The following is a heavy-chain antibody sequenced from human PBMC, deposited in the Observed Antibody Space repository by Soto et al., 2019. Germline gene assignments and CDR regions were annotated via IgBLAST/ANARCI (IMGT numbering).Heavy chain of an antibody. CDR3: ARDRVYGAHYYYGMDV. Sequence: QVQLVQSGAEVKKPGAPVKVSCKASGYSFTRYYMHWVRQAPGQGLEWMGIINPSSGSTNYAQKFQGRVTMTRDMSTNTVYMEMSSLRSEDTAVYYCARDRVYGAHYYYGMDVWGQGTTVTVSS. CDR1: GYSFTRYY. CDR2: INPSSGST. V-gene: IGHV1-46*01. J-gene: IGHJ6*02. D-gene: IGHD4-17*01.